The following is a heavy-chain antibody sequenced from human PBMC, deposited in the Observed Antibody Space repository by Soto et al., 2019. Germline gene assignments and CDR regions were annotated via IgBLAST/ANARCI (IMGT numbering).Heavy chain of an antibody. CDR3: ARATTAMVTWHYYVMEV. D-gene: IGHD5-18*01. CDR2: IIPIFGTA. J-gene: IGHJ6*02. Sequence: ASVKVSCKASGGTFSSYATILVRQAPGHGLGWMGGIIPIFGTANYAQKFQGRVTITADESTSTAYMELSSLGSEDTAVYYCARATTAMVTWHYYVMEVLGQGTTDTVSS. CDR1: GGTFSSYA. V-gene: IGHV1-69*13.